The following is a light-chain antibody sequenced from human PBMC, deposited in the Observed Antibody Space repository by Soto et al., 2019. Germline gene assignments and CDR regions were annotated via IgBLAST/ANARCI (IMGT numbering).Light chain of an antibody. J-gene: IGKJ1*01. V-gene: IGKV3-11*01. CDR1: QSVSSSY. CDR2: GAS. CDR3: QQRSNWPT. Sequence: TQSPSTLSASVGDRVTTTCRASQSVSSSYLAWYQQRPGQAPRLLIYGASNRATGIPARFSGSGSGTVFTLTISSLEPEDFAVYYCQQRSNWPTLGQGTKVDI.